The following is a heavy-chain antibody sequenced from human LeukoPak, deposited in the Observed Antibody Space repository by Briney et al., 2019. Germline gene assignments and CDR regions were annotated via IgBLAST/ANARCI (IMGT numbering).Heavy chain of an antibody. D-gene: IGHD5-24*01. J-gene: IGHJ2*01. V-gene: IGHV3-21*04. CDR3: ARDRDGYNFNPHWYFDL. CDR1: GFTFSSYS. CDR2: ISSSSSYI. Sequence: GGSLRLSCAASGFTFSSYSMNWVRQAPGKGLEWVSFISSSSSYIYYADSVKGRFTISRDNSKNTLYLQMNSLRAEDTAVYYCARDRDGYNFNPHWYFDLWGRGTLVTVSS.